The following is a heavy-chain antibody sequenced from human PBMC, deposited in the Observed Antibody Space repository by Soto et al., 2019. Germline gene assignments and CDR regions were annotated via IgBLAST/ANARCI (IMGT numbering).Heavy chain of an antibody. J-gene: IGHJ3*02. V-gene: IGHV3-33*01. CDR1: GFTFSSYG. CDR3: ASTYYDFWSGYRGVDAFDI. CDR2: IWYDGSNK. D-gene: IGHD3-3*01. Sequence: GGSLRLSCAASGFTFSSYGMHWVRQAPGKGLEWVAVIWYDGSNKYYADSVKGRFTISRDNSKNTLYLQMNSLRAEDTAVYYCASTYYDFWSGYRGVDAFDIWGQGTMVTV.